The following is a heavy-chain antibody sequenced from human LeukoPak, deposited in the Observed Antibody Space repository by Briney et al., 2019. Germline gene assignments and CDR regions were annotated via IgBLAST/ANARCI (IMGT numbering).Heavy chain of an antibody. CDR1: GFSLSTSGMC. CDR2: IDWDDDK. J-gene: IGHJ6*02. V-gene: IGHV2-70*01. CDR3: ARLRGSSSWYREHYYYGMDV. D-gene: IGHD6-13*01. Sequence: SGPALVKPTQTLTLTCTFSGFSLSTSGMCVSWIRQPPGKALEWLALIDWDDDKYYSTSLKTRLTISKDTSKNQVVLTMTNMDPVGTATYYCARLRGSSSWYREHYYYGMDVWGQGTTVTVSS.